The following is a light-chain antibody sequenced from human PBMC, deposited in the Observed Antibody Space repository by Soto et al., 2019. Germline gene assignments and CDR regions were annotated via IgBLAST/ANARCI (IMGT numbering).Light chain of an antibody. CDR2: GAS. J-gene: IGKJ1*01. V-gene: IGKV3-20*01. CDR3: QQYCSSGT. Sequence: IGMSLSAGTVSLSTGERATLSCRASQSVSSRLAWYQQKPGQAPRLLISGASSRATGIPDRFSGSGSGTDFTLTISRLEPEDFAVYYCQQYCSSGTFGQGAKVDI. CDR1: QSVSSR.